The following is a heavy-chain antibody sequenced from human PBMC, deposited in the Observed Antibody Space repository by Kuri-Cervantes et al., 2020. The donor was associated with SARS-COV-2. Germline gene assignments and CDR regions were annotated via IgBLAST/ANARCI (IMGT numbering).Heavy chain of an antibody. CDR2: MNPNSGNT. CDR3: ARRRVYCSSTSCYGRGWFDP. J-gene: IGHJ5*02. V-gene: IGHV1-8*03. CDR1: GYTFTSYD. D-gene: IGHD2-2*01. Sequence: ASVKVSCKASGYTFTSYDINWVRQATGQGLEWMGWMNPNSGNTGYAQKFQGRVTITRNTSISTAYMELSSLRSEDTAVYYCARRRVYCSSTSCYGRGWFDPWGQGTLVTVSS.